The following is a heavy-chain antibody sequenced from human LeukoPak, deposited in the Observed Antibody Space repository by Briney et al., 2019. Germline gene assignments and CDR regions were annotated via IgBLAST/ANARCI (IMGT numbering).Heavy chain of an antibody. CDR3: ASYHCSSTSCRFDY. CDR2: IHYSGST. V-gene: IGHV4-59*01. Sequence: SETLSLTCTVSGDSISPYYWSWIRQPPGKGLEWIGYIHYSGSTNYNPSLKSRITISVDTSKNQFSLKLSSVTAADTAVYYCASYHCSSTSCRFDYWGQGTLVTVSS. CDR1: GDSISPYY. J-gene: IGHJ4*02. D-gene: IGHD2-2*01.